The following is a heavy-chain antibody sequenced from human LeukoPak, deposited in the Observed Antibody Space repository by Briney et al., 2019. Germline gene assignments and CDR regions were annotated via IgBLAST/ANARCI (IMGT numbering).Heavy chain of an antibody. CDR3: GANDDYGDF. J-gene: IGHJ4*02. V-gene: IGHV3-74*01. Sequence: GGSLRLSCATSGLTLSSYWINWVRLAPGKGLGWVSRINSDGGRIGYADSVKGRFTISRDNAKNTLYLQMNSLRVEDTAVYYCGANDDYGDFWGQGTLVTVSS. CDR1: GLTLSSYW. CDR2: INSDGGRI. D-gene: IGHD1-1*01.